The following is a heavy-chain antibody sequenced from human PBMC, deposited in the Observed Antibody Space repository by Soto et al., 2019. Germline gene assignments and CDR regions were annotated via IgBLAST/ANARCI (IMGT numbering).Heavy chain of an antibody. CDR3: AKYRRTEAEGFTLDY. V-gene: IGHV4-59*01. CDR2: IYNTGST. J-gene: IGHJ4*02. Sequence: SETLSLTCTVSGDSINNYYWSWIRQPPGKRLEWIGYIYNTGSTTYNPSLESRVTMSVDTSKNQFSLKLSSVNAADTAVYYCAKYRRTEAEGFTLDYWGRGTLVTVSS. CDR1: GDSINNYY. D-gene: IGHD6-13*01.